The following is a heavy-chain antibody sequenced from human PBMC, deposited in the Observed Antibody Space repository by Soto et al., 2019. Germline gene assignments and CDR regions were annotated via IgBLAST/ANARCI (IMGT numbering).Heavy chain of an antibody. CDR3: AHRLKCGVAAAGTCGNWFDP. D-gene: IGHD6-13*01. CDR2: IYWNDDK. J-gene: IGHJ5*02. V-gene: IGHV2-5*01. Sequence: SGPTLVKPTQTLTLTCTFSGFSLSTSGVGVGWIRQPPGKALEWLALIYWNDDKRYSPSLKSRLTITKDTSKNQVVLTMTNMDPVDTATYYCAHRLKCGVAAAGTCGNWFDPWGQGTLVTVSS. CDR1: GFSLSTSGVG.